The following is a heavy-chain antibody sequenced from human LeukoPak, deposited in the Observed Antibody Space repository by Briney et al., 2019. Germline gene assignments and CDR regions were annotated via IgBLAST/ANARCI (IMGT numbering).Heavy chain of an antibody. CDR1: EFSLSTSGMR. J-gene: IGHJ4*02. V-gene: IGHV2-70*04. CDR2: IDWDDDK. CDR3: ARGAIAVAGSDYFDY. Sequence: SGPALVKPTQTLTLTCTFSEFSLSTSGMRVSWIRQPPGKALEWLARIDWDDDKFYSTSLKTRLTISKDTSKNQVVLTMTNMDPVDTATYYCARGAIAVAGSDYFDYWGQGTLVTVSS. D-gene: IGHD6-19*01.